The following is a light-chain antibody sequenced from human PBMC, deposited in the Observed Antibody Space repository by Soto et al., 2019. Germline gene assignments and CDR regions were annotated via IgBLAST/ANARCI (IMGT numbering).Light chain of an antibody. CDR1: SSDVGSYNL. Sequence: QSVLTQPASVSGSLGQSITISCTGSSSDVGSYNLVSWYQQHPGKAPNLLIFDVTKRPSEVSNRFSGSKSGNTASLTISGLQTDDEAHYFCCSYAGSRSWVFGGGTQLTVL. J-gene: IGLJ3*02. CDR2: DVT. V-gene: IGLV2-23*02. CDR3: CSYAGSRSWV.